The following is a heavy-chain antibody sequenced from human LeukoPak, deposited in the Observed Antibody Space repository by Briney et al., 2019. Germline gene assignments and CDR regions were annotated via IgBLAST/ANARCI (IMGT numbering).Heavy chain of an antibody. D-gene: IGHD5-18*01. V-gene: IGHV1-69*06. CDR3: ATDYRYSYGQGVFGY. CDR1: RGTFSSYA. Sequence: ASVKVSCKASRGTFSSYAISWVRQAPEQGLEWMGGIIPIFGTAKYAQKLQGRVTITADKSTSTAYMELSSLRSEETAVYYCATDYRYSYGQGVFGYWGQRTLVTVSS. J-gene: IGHJ4*02. CDR2: IIPIFGTA.